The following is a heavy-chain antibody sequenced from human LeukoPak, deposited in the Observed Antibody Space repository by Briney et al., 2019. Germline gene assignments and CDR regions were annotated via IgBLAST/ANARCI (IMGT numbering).Heavy chain of an antibody. Sequence: PGGPLRLSCAASGFTFSSYAMSWVRQAPGKGLEWVSAISGSGGSTYYADSVKGRFTISRDNSKNTLYLQMNSLRAEDTAVYYCAKADVGYYDSSLVDWGQGTLVTVSS. CDR3: AKADVGYYDSSLVD. D-gene: IGHD3-22*01. J-gene: IGHJ4*02. V-gene: IGHV3-23*01. CDR2: ISGSGGST. CDR1: GFTFSSYA.